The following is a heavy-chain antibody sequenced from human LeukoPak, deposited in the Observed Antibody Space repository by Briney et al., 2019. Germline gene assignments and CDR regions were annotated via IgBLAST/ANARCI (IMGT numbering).Heavy chain of an antibody. CDR2: ISPSGDIA. CDR3: AKDDAWLRFGE. CDR1: GFTFSNHG. D-gene: IGHD3-10*01. V-gene: IGHV3-23*01. J-gene: IGHJ4*02. Sequence: GGSLRLSCAASGFTFSNHGMNWVRQAPGKGLEWVSGISPSGDIAYYADSVRGRFTISRDNSKNTLYLEVISLTAEDTAVYYCAKDDAWLRFGEWSQGTLVTASS.